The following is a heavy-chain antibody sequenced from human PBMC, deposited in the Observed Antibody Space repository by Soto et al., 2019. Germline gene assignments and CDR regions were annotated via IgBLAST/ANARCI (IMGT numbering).Heavy chain of an antibody. J-gene: IGHJ4*02. D-gene: IGHD3-16*01. Sequence: QLQLQESGPGLVKPSETLSLTCTVSGGSISSSSYYWGWIRQPPGKGLEWIGSIYYSGSTYYNPSLKSRVTISVDTSKNQFSLKLSSVTAADTAVYYCARLSYIWGSLTVDYWGQGTLVTVSS. CDR1: GGSISSSSYY. CDR2: IYYSGST. CDR3: ARLSYIWGSLTVDY. V-gene: IGHV4-39*01.